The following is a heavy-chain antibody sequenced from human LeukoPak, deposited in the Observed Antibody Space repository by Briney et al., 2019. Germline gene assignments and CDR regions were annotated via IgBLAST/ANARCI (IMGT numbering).Heavy chain of an antibody. CDR1: GGSFSGYY. CDR3: ARDQFPDAFDI. Sequence: SETLSLTCAVYGGSFSGYYWSWIRQPPGKGLEWIGEINHSGSTNYNPSLKSRVTISVDTSKNQFSLKLSSVTAADTAVYYCARDQFPDAFDIWGQGTMVTVSS. CDR2: INHSGST. V-gene: IGHV4-34*01. J-gene: IGHJ3*02.